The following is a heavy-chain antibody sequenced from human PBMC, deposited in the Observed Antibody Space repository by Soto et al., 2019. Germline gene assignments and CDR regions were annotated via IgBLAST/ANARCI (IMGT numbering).Heavy chain of an antibody. J-gene: IGHJ4*03. CDR1: GVTFGSGA. V-gene: IGHV3-23*01. D-gene: IGHD3-22*01. CDR2: ITDPGGDA. CDR3: ARGSSDSYPDSQIFDF. Sequence: EVHLLESGGGLVQPGGTLRLSGVASGVTFGSGAWSWVRQAPGARLEWVSTITDPGGDAKYADSVRCRFTISRDNSTNTLPLRMSSLRAGDSAAYDFARGSSDSYPDSQIFDFCGRGTLFTVSS.